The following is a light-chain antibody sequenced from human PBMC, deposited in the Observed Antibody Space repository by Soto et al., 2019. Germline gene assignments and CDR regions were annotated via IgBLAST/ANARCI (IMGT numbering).Light chain of an antibody. J-gene: IGLJ1*01. CDR1: SSNIGAGYD. V-gene: IGLV1-40*01. CDR3: QPYDSRLSAYV. Sequence: QSVLTQPPSVSGAPGQRVTISCTGSSSNIGAGYDVHWYLQVPGTAPKLLVYTHNNRPSGVPDRFSGSTSGTSASLAITGLQSEDEADYYCQPYDSRLSAYVFGTGTKVTVL. CDR2: THN.